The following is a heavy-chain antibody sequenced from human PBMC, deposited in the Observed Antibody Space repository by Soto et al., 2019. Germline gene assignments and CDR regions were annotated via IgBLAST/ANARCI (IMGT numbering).Heavy chain of an antibody. J-gene: IGHJ6*02. V-gene: IGHV4-34*01. CDR1: GGSFSGYY. D-gene: IGHD3-22*01. Sequence: PSETLSLTCAVYGGSFSGYYWSWIRQPPGKGLEWIGEINHSGSTNYNPSLKSRVTISVDTSKNQFSLKLSSVTAADTAVYYCARRRGSSGYYPRYYYGMDVWGQGTTVTVSS. CDR2: INHSGST. CDR3: ARRRGSSGYYPRYYYGMDV.